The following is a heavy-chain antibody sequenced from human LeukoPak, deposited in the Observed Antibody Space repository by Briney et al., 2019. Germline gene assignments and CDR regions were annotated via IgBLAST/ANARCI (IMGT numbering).Heavy chain of an antibody. CDR2: MYHSGST. J-gene: IGHJ3*02. D-gene: IGHD6-19*01. CDR1: GYSISNDYY. CDR3: ASTRSSGWLNDAFDI. Sequence: SETLSLTCSVSGYSISNDYYWGWIRQSPGKGLEWIGSMYHSGSTYYNPSLKSRVTISVDTSKNQFSLKLSSVTAADTAVYYCASTRSSGWLNDAFDIWGQGTMVTVSS. V-gene: IGHV4-38-2*02.